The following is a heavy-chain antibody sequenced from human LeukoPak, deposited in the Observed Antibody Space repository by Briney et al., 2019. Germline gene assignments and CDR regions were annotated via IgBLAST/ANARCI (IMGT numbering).Heavy chain of an antibody. CDR2: ISYDGSNK. D-gene: IGHD4-11*01. V-gene: IGHV3-30-3*01. CDR1: GFTFSSYA. Sequence: GRSLRLSCAASGFTFSSYAMHWVRQAPGKGLEWVAVISYDGSNKYYADSVKGRFTISRDSSKNTLYLQMNSLRAEDTAVYSCARDKEVTYYYYSGMDVWSQGTTVTVSS. CDR3: ARDKEVTYYYYSGMDV. J-gene: IGHJ6*02.